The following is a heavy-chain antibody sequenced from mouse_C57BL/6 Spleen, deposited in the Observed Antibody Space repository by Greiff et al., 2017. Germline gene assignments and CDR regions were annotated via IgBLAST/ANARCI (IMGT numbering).Heavy chain of an antibody. J-gene: IGHJ3*01. Sequence: EVQLQQSGAELVKPGASVKLSCTASGFNIKDYYMHWVKQRTEQGLEWIGRIDPEDGETKYAPKFPGKATITADTSSNTAYLQLSSLTSEDTAVYYCARNPHYYGSLAYWGQGTLVTVSA. D-gene: IGHD1-1*01. V-gene: IGHV14-2*01. CDR2: IDPEDGET. CDR1: GFNIKDYY. CDR3: ARNPHYYGSLAY.